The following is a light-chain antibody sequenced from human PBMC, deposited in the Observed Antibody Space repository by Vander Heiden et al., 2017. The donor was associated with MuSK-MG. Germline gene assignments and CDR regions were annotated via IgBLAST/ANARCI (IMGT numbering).Light chain of an antibody. CDR2: AAS. CDR1: QPISSDF. Sequence: VLTQSPGTLSLSPGERATLSCRARQPISSDFLAWYQQKPGQSPRLLIYAASRRSPGIPGRFSASGSGADFTLTISRLEPEDFAVYYCQQDSPSLWTFGRGTKVEIK. V-gene: IGKV3-20*01. J-gene: IGKJ1*01. CDR3: QQDSPSLWT.